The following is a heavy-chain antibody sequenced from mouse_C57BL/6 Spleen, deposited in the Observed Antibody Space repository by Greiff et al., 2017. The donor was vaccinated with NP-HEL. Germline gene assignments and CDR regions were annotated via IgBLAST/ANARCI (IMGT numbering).Heavy chain of an antibody. Sequence: VQLKESGPELVKPGASVKISCKASGYSFTGYYMYWVKQSPEKSLEWIGEINPSTGGTTYNQKFKAKATLTVDKSSSTAYMQLKSLTSEDSAVYYCARPVVAHYYAMDYWGQGTSVTVSS. V-gene: IGHV1-42*01. CDR1: GYSFTGYY. D-gene: IGHD1-1*01. J-gene: IGHJ4*01. CDR2: INPSTGGT. CDR3: ARPVVAHYYAMDY.